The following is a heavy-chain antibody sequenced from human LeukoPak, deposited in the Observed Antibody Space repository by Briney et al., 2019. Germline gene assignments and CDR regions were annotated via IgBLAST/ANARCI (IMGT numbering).Heavy chain of an antibody. Sequence: ESGPTLVNPTQTLTLTCSFSGFSLSTSAVVVGWIRQPPGKALEWLALIYWNDDKRYSPSLNGRLIITKGTSRNQVVLTMTNVDFVDTATYYCVHRPPTGGYYIDYWGQGTLVTVSS. CDR1: GFSLSTSAVV. CDR2: IYWNDDK. CDR3: VHRPPTGGYYIDY. D-gene: IGHD7-27*01. V-gene: IGHV2-5*01. J-gene: IGHJ4*02.